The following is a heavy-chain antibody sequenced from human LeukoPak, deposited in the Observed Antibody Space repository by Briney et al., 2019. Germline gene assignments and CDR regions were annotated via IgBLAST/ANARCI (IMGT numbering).Heavy chain of an antibody. V-gene: IGHV3-23*01. J-gene: IGHJ4*02. CDR3: ARRESLMVDLGY. Sequence: GGSLRLPCVASGFTLSAYTMAWVRQAPGQGLEWVSSFGTGGTTYYGDSVMGRFTISRDTSRNILYLQMNSLRADDTALYYCARRESLMVDLGYWGQGTLVTVSS. D-gene: IGHD2-15*01. CDR2: SFGTGGTT. CDR1: GFTLSAYT.